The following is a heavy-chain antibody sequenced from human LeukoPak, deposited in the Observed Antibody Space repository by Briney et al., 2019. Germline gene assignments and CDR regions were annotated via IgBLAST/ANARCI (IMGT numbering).Heavy chain of an antibody. V-gene: IGHV1-2*02. CDR1: GYTFTGYY. CDR3: ARTLRDDYNYIFDY. J-gene: IGHJ4*02. D-gene: IGHD5-24*01. Sequence: GASVKVSCKASGYTFTGYYIHWVRQAPGQRLEWMGWIYPNSGGTNYAQKFLGRVTMTRDTSISTAYMELSRLRSDDTAVYYCARTLRDDYNYIFDYWGQGTPVTVSS. CDR2: IYPNSGGT.